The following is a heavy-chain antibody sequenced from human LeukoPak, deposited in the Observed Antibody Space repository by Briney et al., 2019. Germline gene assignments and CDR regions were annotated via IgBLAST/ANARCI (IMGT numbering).Heavy chain of an antibody. Sequence: SETLSLTCTVPGGSISSYYWSWIRQPPGKGLEWIGYIYYSGSTNYNPSLKSRVTISVDTSKNQFSLKLSSVTAADTAVYYCARGGYSYGLFDYWGQGTLVTVSS. J-gene: IGHJ4*02. V-gene: IGHV4-59*01. CDR1: GGSISSYY. CDR3: ARGGYSYGLFDY. D-gene: IGHD5-18*01. CDR2: IYYSGST.